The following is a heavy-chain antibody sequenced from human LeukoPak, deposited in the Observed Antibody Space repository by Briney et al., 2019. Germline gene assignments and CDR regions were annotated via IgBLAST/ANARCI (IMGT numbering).Heavy chain of an antibody. Sequence: SETLSLTCTVSGGSISSYYWSWIRQPPGNGLEWIGEINHSGSTNYNPSLKSRVTISVDTSKNQFSLKLSSVTAADTAVYYCARAKGPGYCSSTSCYRGGLDHWGQGTLATVSS. J-gene: IGHJ4*02. CDR1: GGSISSYY. V-gene: IGHV4-34*01. D-gene: IGHD2-2*02. CDR3: ARAKGPGYCSSTSCYRGGLDH. CDR2: INHSGST.